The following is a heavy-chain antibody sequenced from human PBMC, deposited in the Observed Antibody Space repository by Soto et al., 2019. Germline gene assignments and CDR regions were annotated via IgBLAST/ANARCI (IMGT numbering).Heavy chain of an antibody. D-gene: IGHD2-21*02. CDR3: SKVRMTPTAKNYYYYYYMDV. J-gene: IGHJ6*03. CDR2: ISGSGGST. V-gene: IGHV3-23*01. Sequence: GGSLRLSCAASGFTFSSYAMSWVRQAPGKGLEWVSAISGSGGSTYYADSVKGRFTISRDNSKNTLYLQMNSLRAEDTAVYYCSKVRMTPTAKNYYYYYYMDVWGKGTTVTVSS. CDR1: GFTFSSYA.